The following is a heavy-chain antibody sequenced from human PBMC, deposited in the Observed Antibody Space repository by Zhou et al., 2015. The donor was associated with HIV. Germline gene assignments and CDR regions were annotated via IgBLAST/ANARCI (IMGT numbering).Heavy chain of an antibody. CDR3: AREWYIASRPYFDS. CDR1: GYTFNSYD. J-gene: IGHJ4*02. D-gene: IGHD6-6*01. CDR2: MNPKSGNT. Sequence: QVQLVQSGAEVKKPGASLKVSCKASGYTFNSYDVNWVRQATGQGLEWMGWMNPKSGNTGYAQKFQGRVTMTRNTPISTAYMELSSLRSEDTAVYYCAREWYIASRPYFDSWGQGTLVTVSS. V-gene: IGHV1-8*01.